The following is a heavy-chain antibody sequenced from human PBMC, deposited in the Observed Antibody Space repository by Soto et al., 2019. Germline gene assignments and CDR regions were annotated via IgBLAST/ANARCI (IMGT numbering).Heavy chain of an antibody. V-gene: IGHV3-23*01. CDR2: ISGSGGST. Sequence: EVQLLESGGGLVQPGGSLRLSCAASGFTFSSYAMSWVRQAPGKGLEWVSAISGSGGSTYYADSVKGRFTISRDNSKNTLYLQRNSLRAEDTAVYDCAKQSPGTTGLGYWGQGTLVTVSS. CDR3: AKQSPGTTGLGY. CDR1: GFTFSSYA. D-gene: IGHD1-7*01. J-gene: IGHJ4*02.